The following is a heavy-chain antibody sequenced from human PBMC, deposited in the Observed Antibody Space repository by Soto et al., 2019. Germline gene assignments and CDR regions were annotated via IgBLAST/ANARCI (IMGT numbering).Heavy chain of an antibody. CDR3: ALYDFWSGSFDY. D-gene: IGHD3-3*01. CDR1: GFTFDDYA. V-gene: IGHV3-9*01. J-gene: IGHJ4*02. Sequence: GGSLRLSCAASGFTFDDYAMHWVRQAPGKGLEWVSGISWNSGSIGYADSVKGRFTISRDNAKNSLYLQMNSLRAEDTALYYCALYDFWSGSFDYWGQGTLVTVSS. CDR2: ISWNSGSI.